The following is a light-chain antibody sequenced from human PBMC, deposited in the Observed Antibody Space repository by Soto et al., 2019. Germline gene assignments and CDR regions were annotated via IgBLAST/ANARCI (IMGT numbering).Light chain of an antibody. V-gene: IGKV1-5*03. J-gene: IGKJ2*01. CDR2: KAS. CDR1: QSISSW. CDR3: QQYDYYPYT. Sequence: DIQMTQSPSTLSASVGDRVTITCRASQSISSWLAWYQQKPGEAPKILIYKASSLESGVPSRFSGSGSGTEFTLTISSLQTDDFATYYCQQYDYYPYTFGQGTKLEIK.